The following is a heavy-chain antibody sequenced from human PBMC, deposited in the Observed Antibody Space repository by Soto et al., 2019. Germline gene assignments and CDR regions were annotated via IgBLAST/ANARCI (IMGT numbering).Heavy chain of an antibody. CDR3: GVVNGLGWFGP. J-gene: IGHJ5*02. Sequence: EVQLVESGGDLVQPGGSLRLSCAASGFTFNNYWMGWVRQAPGQGLEWVANIKTDGSDKYYVDSVKGRFTISRDNGKNSLCLQMSRLTDEDTAIYYCGVVNGLGWFGPWGQGTVVTVSS. CDR1: GFTFNNYW. V-gene: IGHV3-7*03. D-gene: IGHD2-8*01. CDR2: IKTDGSDK.